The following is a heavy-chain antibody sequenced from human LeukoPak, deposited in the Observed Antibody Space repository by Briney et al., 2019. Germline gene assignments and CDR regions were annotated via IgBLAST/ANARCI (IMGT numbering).Heavy chain of an antibody. V-gene: IGHV4-59*01. CDR2: IYGSGNT. CDR3: ARYGSGWGNWFDP. Sequence: SETLSLTCTVSGASISSWYWSWIRQPPGKGLEWIGYIYGSGNTNYNPSLKSRITMSIDTSKNQFSLKLSSVTAADTAVYYCARYGSGWGNWFDPWGQGTLVTVSS. D-gene: IGHD3-10*01. CDR1: GASISSWY. J-gene: IGHJ5*02.